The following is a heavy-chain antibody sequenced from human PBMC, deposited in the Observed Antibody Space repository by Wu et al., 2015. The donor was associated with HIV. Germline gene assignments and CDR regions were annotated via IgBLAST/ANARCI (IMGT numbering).Heavy chain of an antibody. CDR1: GFTFTSSY. CDR3: ARQRWQTGDPYYYPGMDV. Sequence: QVQLVQSGAEVKKPGASVKVSCKASGFTFTSSYFHWVRQAPGQGLEWVGIINGWGGSTTYAQKFQGRVSLSRDTSTNTVYMDLSSLRSEDTAVYYCARQRWQTGDPYYYPGMDVWGQGTTVTVSS. V-gene: IGHV1-46*01. CDR2: INGWGGST. D-gene: IGHD7-27*01. J-gene: IGHJ6*02.